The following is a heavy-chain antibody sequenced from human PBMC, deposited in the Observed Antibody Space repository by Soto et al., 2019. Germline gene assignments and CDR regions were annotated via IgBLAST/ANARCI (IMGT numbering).Heavy chain of an antibody. D-gene: IGHD3-3*01. J-gene: IGHJ4*02. CDR2: ISGSGGST. Sequence: EVQLLESGGGLVQPGGSLRLSCAASGFTFSSYAMSWVRQAPGKGLEWVSAISGSGGSTYYADSVKGRFTISRDNSKNTLYLQMHSLRAEATAVYYCAKDIRFLEWLPPLAYFDYWGQGTLVTVSS. V-gene: IGHV3-23*01. CDR3: AKDIRFLEWLPPLAYFDY. CDR1: GFTFSSYA.